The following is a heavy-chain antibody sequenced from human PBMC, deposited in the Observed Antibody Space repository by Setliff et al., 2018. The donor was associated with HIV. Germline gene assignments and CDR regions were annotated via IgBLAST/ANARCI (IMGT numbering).Heavy chain of an antibody. CDR3: ARNPRIAVAGTDYYYYMDV. D-gene: IGHD6-19*01. CDR1: GYTFTSYY. V-gene: IGHV1-46*01. CDR2: INPSGGST. J-gene: IGHJ6*03. Sequence: GASVKVSCKASGYTFTSYYMHWVRQAPGQGLEWMGIINPSGGSTSYAQKSQGRVAMTRDTSTSTVYMELGSLRSEDTAVYYCARNPRIAVAGTDYYYYMDVWGKGTTVTVSS.